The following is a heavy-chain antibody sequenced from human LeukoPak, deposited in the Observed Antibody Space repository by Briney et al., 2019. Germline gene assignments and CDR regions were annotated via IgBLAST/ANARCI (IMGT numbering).Heavy chain of an antibody. Sequence: GGSLRLSCAASGFTFSSDSMNWVRQAPGKGLEWVSSISSSSSYIYYADSVKCRFTISRDNAKNSLYLQMHSLRDEDTAVYYCERAGGMIVVGSNDDFDLWGKGTMVTVSS. J-gene: IGHJ3*01. CDR3: ERAGGMIVVGSNDDFDL. CDR2: ISSSSSYI. CDR1: GFTFSSDS. V-gene: IGHV3-21*01. D-gene: IGHD3-22*01.